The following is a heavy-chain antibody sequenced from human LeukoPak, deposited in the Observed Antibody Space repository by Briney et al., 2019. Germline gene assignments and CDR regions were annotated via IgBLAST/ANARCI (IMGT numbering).Heavy chain of an antibody. D-gene: IGHD3-3*01. J-gene: IGHJ6*02. CDR2: IYSGGST. Sequence: PGRSLRLSCAASGFTFSSYGMHWVRQAPGKGLEWVSVIYSGGSTYYADSVKGRFTISRHNSKNTLYLQMNSLRAEDTAVYYCASILAYDFWSGYPLLGMDVWGQGTTVTVSS. CDR3: ASILAYDFWSGYPLLGMDV. V-gene: IGHV3-NL1*01. CDR1: GFTFSSYG.